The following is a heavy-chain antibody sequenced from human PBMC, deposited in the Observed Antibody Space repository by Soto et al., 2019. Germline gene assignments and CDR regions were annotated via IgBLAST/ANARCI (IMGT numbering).Heavy chain of an antibody. CDR2: IWYDGSNK. Sequence: GGSLRLSCAASGFTFSSCAMHWVRQAPGKGLEWVAVIWYDGSNKYYADSVKGRFTISRDNSKNTLYLQMNSLRAEDTAVYYCARDLGDYDILTGYYRGNYFDYWGQGTLVTVSS. CDR1: GFTFSSCA. V-gene: IGHV3-33*01. J-gene: IGHJ4*02. D-gene: IGHD3-9*01. CDR3: ARDLGDYDILTGYYRGNYFDY.